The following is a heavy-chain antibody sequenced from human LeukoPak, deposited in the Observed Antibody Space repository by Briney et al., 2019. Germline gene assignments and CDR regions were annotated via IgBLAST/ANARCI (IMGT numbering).Heavy chain of an antibody. CDR1: GYSISRGYY. CDR2: MYHSGST. D-gene: IGHD5-12*01. CDR3: ARHRLSTTSGYAFDYMDV. J-gene: IGHJ6*03. Sequence: SETLSLTCAVSGYSISRGYYWGWIRQPPGKGLEWIGSMYHSGSTYYNPSLKSRVTISVDTSENLFSLKLTSVTAADTAVYFCARHRLSTTSGYAFDYMDVWGKGTTVTVSS. V-gene: IGHV4-38-2*01.